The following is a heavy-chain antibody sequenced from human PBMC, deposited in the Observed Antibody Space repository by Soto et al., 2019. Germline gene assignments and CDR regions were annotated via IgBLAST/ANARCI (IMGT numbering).Heavy chain of an antibody. Sequence: EVQLVQSGGEVKKPGDSLKMSCKGSGYSFTTYWIGWVRQMPGKGLEWMGIINPRDSDTKYSPSFEGQVTISVDKSISTVYLQWSSLKASDTATYYCARCDTDLAGTGFALIDYWGQGSLVTVSS. J-gene: IGHJ4*02. D-gene: IGHD2-15*01. V-gene: IGHV5-51*01. CDR2: INPRDSDT. CDR1: GYSFTTYW. CDR3: ARCDTDLAGTGFALIDY.